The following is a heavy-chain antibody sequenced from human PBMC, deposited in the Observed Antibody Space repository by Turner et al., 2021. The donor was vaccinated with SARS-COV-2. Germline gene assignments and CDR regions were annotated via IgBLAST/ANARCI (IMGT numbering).Heavy chain of an antibody. CDR2: IYYSGST. D-gene: IGHD1-26*01. Sequence: QLQLPESGPGQVKPSETLSLTCTVSGGSISSSRYYWGWIRQPPGKGLEWIGSIYYSGSTYYNPSIKCRVTISVDTSKNQFSLKLSSVTAADTAVYYCARHSPELRGDYFDYWGQGTLVTVSS. J-gene: IGHJ4*02. V-gene: IGHV4-39*01. CDR1: GGSISSSRYY. CDR3: ARHSPELRGDYFDY.